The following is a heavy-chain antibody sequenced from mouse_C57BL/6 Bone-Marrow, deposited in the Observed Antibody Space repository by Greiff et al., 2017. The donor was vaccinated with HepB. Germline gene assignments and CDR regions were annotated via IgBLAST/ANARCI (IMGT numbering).Heavy chain of an antibody. CDR1: GFNIKDDY. D-gene: IGHD1-1*01. J-gene: IGHJ1*03. V-gene: IGHV14-4*01. CDR3: TLTTYWYFDV. Sequence: EVQLQQSGAELVRPGASVKLSCTASGFNIKDDYMHWVKQRPEQGLEWIGWIDPENGDTEYASKFQGKATITADTSSNTAYLQLSSLTSEDTAVYYFTLTTYWYFDVWGTGTTVTVSS. CDR2: IDPENGDT.